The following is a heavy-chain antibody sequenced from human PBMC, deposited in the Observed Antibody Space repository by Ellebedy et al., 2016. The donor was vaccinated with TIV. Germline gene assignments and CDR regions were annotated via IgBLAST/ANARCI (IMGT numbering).Heavy chain of an antibody. J-gene: IGHJ5*02. CDR1: RFTFSHYW. D-gene: IGHD3-22*01. CDR3: AKDYYDSSGYWPADEYNWFDP. V-gene: IGHV3-23*01. Sequence: GGSLRLSCAACRFTFSHYWMNWVRQAPGRGLEWVAAISGSGGSTYYADSVKCRFTISRDNSKNTLYLQMNSLRAEDTAVYYCAKDYYDSSGYWPADEYNWFDPWGQGTLVTVSS. CDR2: ISGSGGST.